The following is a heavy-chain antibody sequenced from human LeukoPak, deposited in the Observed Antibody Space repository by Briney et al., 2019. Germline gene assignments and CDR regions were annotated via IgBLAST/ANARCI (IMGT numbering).Heavy chain of an antibody. D-gene: IGHD2-21*02. CDR3: AREFMRVTAFDI. J-gene: IGHJ3*02. CDR2: IYPHSGGT. Sequence: ASVKVSCKASGYTFSDNYIHWVRQAPGQGLEWMGWIYPHSGGTNYGENFQGRVTLTRDTSISTAYMDLSSLISDDTAVYYCAREFMRVTAFDIWGQGTMVTVSS. V-gene: IGHV1-2*02. CDR1: GYTFSDNY.